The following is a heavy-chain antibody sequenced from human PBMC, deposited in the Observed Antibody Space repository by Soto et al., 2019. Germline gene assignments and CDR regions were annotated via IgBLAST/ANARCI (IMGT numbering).Heavy chain of an antibody. D-gene: IGHD5-12*01. V-gene: IGHV3-64*01. J-gene: IGHJ4*02. CDR1: GFTFSTYA. CDR3: ARTSGYAFDY. CDR2: ISSFGGST. Sequence: PGGSLRLSCAASGFTFSTYAMHWVRQAPGKGLEYVSVISSFGGSTYYANSVKGRFTISRDNSKNTLYLQMGSLRAEDMAVYYCARTSGYAFDYWGQGTLVTVSS.